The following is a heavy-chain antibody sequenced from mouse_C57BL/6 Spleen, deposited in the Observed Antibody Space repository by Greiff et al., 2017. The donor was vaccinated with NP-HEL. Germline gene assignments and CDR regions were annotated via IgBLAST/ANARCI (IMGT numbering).Heavy chain of an antibody. Sequence: QVLLQQSGAELVRPGASVTLSCKASGYTFTDYEMHWVKQTPVHGLEWIGAIDPETGGTAYNQKFKGKAILTADKSSSTAYMELRSLTSEDSAVYYYTRDYARSFDYWGQGTTLTGSS. V-gene: IGHV1-15*01. CDR2: IDPETGGT. D-gene: IGHD1-1*02. CDR1: GYTFTDYE. J-gene: IGHJ2*01. CDR3: TRDYARSFDY.